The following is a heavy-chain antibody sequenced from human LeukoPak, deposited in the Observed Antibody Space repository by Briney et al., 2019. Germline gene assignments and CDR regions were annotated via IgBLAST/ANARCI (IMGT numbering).Heavy chain of an antibody. Sequence: GGSLRLSCAASGFTFSSYAMSWVRQAPGKGLEWVSAISGSGGSTYYADSAKGRFTISRDNSKNTLYLQMNSLRAEDTAVYYCASVSPTYDSSGNDAFDIWGQGTMLTVSS. CDR1: GFTFSSYA. J-gene: IGHJ3*02. D-gene: IGHD3-22*01. CDR2: ISGSGGST. V-gene: IGHV3-23*01. CDR3: ASVSPTYDSSGNDAFDI.